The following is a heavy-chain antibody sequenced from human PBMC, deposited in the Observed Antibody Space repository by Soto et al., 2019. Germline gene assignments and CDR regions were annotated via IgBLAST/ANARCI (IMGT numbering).Heavy chain of an antibody. Sequence: EVQLVESGGGLVQPGGSLRLSCAASGFTFSSYSMNWVRQAPGKGLEWVSYISSSSSTIYYEASVKGRFTISRDNAKNSLYLQRNSLRDEDTAVYYCARDGPPEDYVWGSYRYTIDYWGQGTLVTVSS. J-gene: IGHJ4*02. CDR1: GFTFSSYS. CDR2: ISSSSSTI. CDR3: ARDGPPEDYVWGSYRYTIDY. V-gene: IGHV3-48*02. D-gene: IGHD3-16*02.